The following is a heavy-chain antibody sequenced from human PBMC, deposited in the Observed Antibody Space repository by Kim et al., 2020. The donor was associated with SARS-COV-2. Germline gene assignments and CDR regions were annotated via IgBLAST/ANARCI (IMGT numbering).Heavy chain of an antibody. Sequence: LTSRVTISVDTSKNQFSLKLSSVTAADTAVYYCARHDSGYDHDYYYGMDVWGQGTTVTVSS. D-gene: IGHD5-12*01. V-gene: IGHV4-39*01. J-gene: IGHJ6*02. CDR3: ARHDSGYDHDYYYGMDV.